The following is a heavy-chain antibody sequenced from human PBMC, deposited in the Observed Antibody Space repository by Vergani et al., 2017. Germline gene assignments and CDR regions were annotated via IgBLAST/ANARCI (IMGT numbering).Heavy chain of an antibody. Sequence: QVQLQESGPGLVKPSETLSLTCTVSGGSISSYYWSWIRQPPGKGLEWIGYIYYSGSTNYNPSLKSRVTISVDTSKNQFSLKLSSVTAADTAVYYCARDTVGGYHYYYYMDVWGKGTTVTVSS. V-gene: IGHV4-59*01. CDR1: GGSISSYY. D-gene: IGHD4-11*01. CDR3: ARDTVGGYHYYYYMDV. CDR2: IYYSGST. J-gene: IGHJ6*03.